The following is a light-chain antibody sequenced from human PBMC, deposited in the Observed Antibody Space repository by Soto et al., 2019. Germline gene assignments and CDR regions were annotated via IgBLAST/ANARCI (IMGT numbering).Light chain of an antibody. CDR3: QQSYSTPRT. J-gene: IGKJ1*01. V-gene: IGKV1-39*01. CDR2: AAS. CDR1: QGISTY. Sequence: DIQMTQSPPSLSASVGDRVTITCRASQGISTYLNWYQQKPGKAPNLLIYAASTLQSGVPSRFSGSGSGRDFSLTISSLQPEDFATYYCQQSYSTPRTFGQGTKVDIK.